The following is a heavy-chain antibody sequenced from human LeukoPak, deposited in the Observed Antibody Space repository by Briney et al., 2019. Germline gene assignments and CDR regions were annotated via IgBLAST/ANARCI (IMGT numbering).Heavy chain of an antibody. Sequence: KSSETLSLTCAVSGGSISSGGYSWRWIRQPPGKGLEWIGYIYHSGSTYYNPSLKSRVTISVDRSKNQFSLKLSSVTAADTAVYYCARASVTYYYYYYMDVWGKGTTVTVSS. V-gene: IGHV4-30-2*01. J-gene: IGHJ6*03. CDR2: IYHSGST. D-gene: IGHD4-11*01. CDR1: GGSISSGGYS. CDR3: ARASVTYYYYYYMDV.